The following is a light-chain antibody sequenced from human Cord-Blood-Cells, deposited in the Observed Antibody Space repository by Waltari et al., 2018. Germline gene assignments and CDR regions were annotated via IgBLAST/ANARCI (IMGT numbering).Light chain of an antibody. Sequence: DIQMPQSPSSLSASVGDRVTITCRASKSISSYLNWYQQKPGKAPKLLIYAASSLQSGVPSRFSGSGSGTDFTLTISSLQPEDFATYYCQQSYSTPYTFGQGTKLEI. CDR1: KSISSY. V-gene: IGKV1-39*01. CDR2: AAS. CDR3: QQSYSTPYT. J-gene: IGKJ2*01.